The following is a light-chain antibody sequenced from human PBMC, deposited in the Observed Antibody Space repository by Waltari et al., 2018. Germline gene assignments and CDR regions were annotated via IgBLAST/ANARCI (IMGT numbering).Light chain of an antibody. CDR3: QAWDSRGV. CDR2: QDT. J-gene: IGLJ3*02. V-gene: IGLV3-1*01. CDR1: KLGDRY. Sequence: SSELTQPPSVAVSPGQRANITCSGDKLGDRYVSWYQQKPGQSPILIIYQDTKRPSGIPERFSGSNSGNTVTLTIGGTQTMDEADYYCQAWDSRGVFGGGTKLTVL.